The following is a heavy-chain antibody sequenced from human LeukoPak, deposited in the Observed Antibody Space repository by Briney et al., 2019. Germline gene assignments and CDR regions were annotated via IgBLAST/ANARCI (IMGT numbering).Heavy chain of an antibody. CDR3: TRDQTLSC. J-gene: IGHJ4*02. V-gene: IGHV3-49*04. CDR2: IRSKTYGGTP. CDR1: GFTFGDYA. Sequence: GGPLRLSCTPSGFTFGDYALTWVRQAPGKGLEWVGFIRSKTYGGTPEYAASVQGRFTISRDDSKGIAYRQMNSLKTEDTAVYYCTRDQTLSCWGQGTMATVSS.